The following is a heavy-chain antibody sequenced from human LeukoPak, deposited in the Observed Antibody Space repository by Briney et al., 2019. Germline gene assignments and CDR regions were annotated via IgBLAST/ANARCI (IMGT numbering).Heavy chain of an antibody. CDR2: INSDGSIT. J-gene: IGHJ6*02. CDR1: GFIFSNFA. Sequence: GRSLTLSCAASGFIFSNFAMHWVRQAPGKGLVWVSHINSDGSITSYADSVKGRFTISRDNAKNTLYLQMNSLRAEDTAVYYCARDAVDTANAVWGQGTTVTVSS. CDR3: ARDAVDTANAV. D-gene: IGHD5-18*01. V-gene: IGHV3-74*01.